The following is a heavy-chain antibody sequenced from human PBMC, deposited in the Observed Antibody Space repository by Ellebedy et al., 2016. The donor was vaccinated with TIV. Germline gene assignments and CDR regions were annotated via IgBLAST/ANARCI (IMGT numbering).Heavy chain of an antibody. Sequence: ASVKVSCKASGYTFRSYGISWVRQAPGQGLEWMGWRSPYTGDSNYAQKFQGRVTVTTDTATNTASLELRSRRADDTAVYYCARDMVQGVVARYLWFDYWGQGTLVTVSS. J-gene: IGHJ4*02. CDR2: RSPYTGDS. CDR1: GYTFRSYG. V-gene: IGHV1-18*01. CDR3: ARDMVQGVVARYLWFDY. D-gene: IGHD5-12*01.